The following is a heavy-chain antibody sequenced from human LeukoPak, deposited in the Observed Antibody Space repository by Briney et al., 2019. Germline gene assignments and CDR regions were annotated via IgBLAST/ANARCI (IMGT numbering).Heavy chain of an antibody. CDR3: ARDGPAQMVDLDY. CDR2: IHPNNGDT. D-gene: IGHD3-10*01. J-gene: IGHJ4*02. V-gene: IGHV1-2*02. CDR1: GYTFSGTGWY. Sequence: DSVKVSCKASGYTFSGTGWYLYWLRQAPGQGPECMGWIHPNNGDTAYAQKFEGRVAMTRDTSISTAYMELRRLRPDDTAVYFCARDGPAQMVDLDYWGQGTLVTVSS.